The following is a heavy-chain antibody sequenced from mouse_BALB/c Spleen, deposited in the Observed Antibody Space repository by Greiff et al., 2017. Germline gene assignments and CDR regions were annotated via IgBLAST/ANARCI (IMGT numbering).Heavy chain of an antibody. Sequence: VQLQQSGAELVKPGASVKLSCTASGFNIKDTYMHWVKQRPEQGLEWIGRIDPANGNTKYDPKFQGKATITADTSSNTAYLQLSSLTSEDTAVYYCARTLRSLYYAMDYWGQGTSVTVSS. CDR1: GFNIKDTY. V-gene: IGHV14-3*02. D-gene: IGHD1-1*01. CDR2: IDPANGNT. J-gene: IGHJ4*01. CDR3: ARTLRSLYYAMDY.